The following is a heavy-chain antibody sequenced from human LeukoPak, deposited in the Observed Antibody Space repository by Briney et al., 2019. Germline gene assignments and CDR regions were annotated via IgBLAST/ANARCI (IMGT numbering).Heavy chain of an antibody. D-gene: IGHD4-23*01. J-gene: IGHJ5*02. Sequence: PSETLSLTCTVSGGSISSGDYYWSWIRQPPGKGLEWIGYIYYGGSTYYNPSLKSRVTISVDTSKNQFSLKLSSVTAADTAVYYCAKVGPARVRWFQFDPWGQGTLVTVSS. CDR3: AKVGPARVRWFQFDP. CDR2: IYYGGST. V-gene: IGHV4-30-4*01. CDR1: GGSISSGDYY.